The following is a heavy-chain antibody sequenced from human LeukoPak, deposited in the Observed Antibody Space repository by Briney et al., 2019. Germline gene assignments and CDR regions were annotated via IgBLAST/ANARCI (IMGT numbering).Heavy chain of an antibody. J-gene: IGHJ2*01. Sequence: SETLSLTCTVSGGSISSYYWSWIRQPPGKGLEWIGYIYYSGSTHYNPSLKSRVTISVDTSKNQFSLKLISVNAEDSAVYYCGREVRYFDWLEYWYFDLWGRGTLVTVSS. CDR1: GGSISSYY. CDR2: IYYSGST. V-gene: IGHV4-59*01. D-gene: IGHD3-9*01. CDR3: GREVRYFDWLEYWYFDL.